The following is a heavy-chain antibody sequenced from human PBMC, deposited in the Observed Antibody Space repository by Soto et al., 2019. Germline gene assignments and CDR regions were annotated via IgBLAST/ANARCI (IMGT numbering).Heavy chain of an antibody. D-gene: IGHD2-15*01. J-gene: IGHJ4*02. CDR1: AYTLTEFP. Sequence: QVQVVQSGAEVRKPGASVKLSCKVLAYTLTEFPIHWVRQAPGKGLEWMGVSVPEEGDTIFAQKFQGRVTMTEDTSTDTVYMELSSLRSEDTAVYYCAIGGRAAEFDYWGQGTLVTVSS. CDR3: AIGGRAAEFDY. CDR2: SVPEEGDT. V-gene: IGHV1-24*01.